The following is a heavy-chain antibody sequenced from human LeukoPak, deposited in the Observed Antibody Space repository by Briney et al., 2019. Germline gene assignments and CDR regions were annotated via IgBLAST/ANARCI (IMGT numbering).Heavy chain of an antibody. J-gene: IGHJ5*02. V-gene: IGHV3-23*01. Sequence: GGSLRLSCAASGFTFSSYAMSWVRQAPGKGLEWVSALCGSGDTTYYADSVRRRFTISRDNSKNTLYLQMNSLRAEDTAVYYCAKDQDSMVRGIIWMNNWFDPWGQGTLVTVSS. CDR3: AKDQDSMVRGIIWMNNWFDP. CDR1: GFTFSSYA. CDR2: LCGSGDTT. D-gene: IGHD3-10*01.